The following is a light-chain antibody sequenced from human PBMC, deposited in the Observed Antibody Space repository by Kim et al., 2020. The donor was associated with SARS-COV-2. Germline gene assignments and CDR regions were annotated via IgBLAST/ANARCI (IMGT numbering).Light chain of an antibody. CDR1: SLRSYY. V-gene: IGLV3-19*01. Sequence: SSELTQDPAVSVALGQTVRITCQGDSLRSYYATWYQQKPGQTPIVVIYGKNNRPSGIPDRFSGSSSGNTASLTITGTQAGDEADYYCNPLDSNDNVVFGG. CDR2: GKN. J-gene: IGLJ2*01. CDR3: NPLDSNDNVV.